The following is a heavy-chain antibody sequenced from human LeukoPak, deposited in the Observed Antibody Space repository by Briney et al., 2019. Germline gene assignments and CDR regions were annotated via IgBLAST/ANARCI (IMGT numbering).Heavy chain of an antibody. CDR1: GFTVSSNY. CDR3: ARPGYGDWHYGMDV. Sequence: GGSLRLSCAASGFTVSSNYMSWVRQAPGKGLEGVSVIYSGGSTYYADSVKGRFSTSRDKSKNTLDLQMNSLKAEDTAVYYCARPGYGDWHYGMDVWGQGTTVTVS. D-gene: IGHD4-17*01. J-gene: IGHJ6*02. V-gene: IGHV3-66*01. CDR2: IYSGGST.